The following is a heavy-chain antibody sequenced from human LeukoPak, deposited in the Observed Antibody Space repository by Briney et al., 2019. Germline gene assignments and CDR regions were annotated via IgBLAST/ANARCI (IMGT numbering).Heavy chain of an antibody. CDR2: IYYSGST. J-gene: IGHJ6*03. Sequence: SETLSLTCTVSGGSISDYYWNWIRQPPGKGLEWIGYIYYSGSTTYNPSLKSRVTMSVGTAKNQFSLKLRSVTAVDTAVYYCSRGDFCSSSNCYLRPMDVWGKGTTVTVSS. CDR1: GGSISDYY. D-gene: IGHD2-2*01. V-gene: IGHV4-59*01. CDR3: SRGDFCSSSNCYLRPMDV.